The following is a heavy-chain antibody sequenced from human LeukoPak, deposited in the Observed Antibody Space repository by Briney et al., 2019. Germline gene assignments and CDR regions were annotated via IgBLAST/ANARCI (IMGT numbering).Heavy chain of an antibody. V-gene: IGHV4-61*05. J-gene: IGHJ4*02. CDR3: ARHPTRIAAAIDY. D-gene: IGHD6-13*01. Sequence: PSETLSLTCTVSGGSISSSSYYWGWIRQPPGKGLEWIGYIYYSGSTSYNPSLKSRVTISVDTSKNQFSLKLSSVTAADTAVYYCARHPTRIAAAIDYWGQGTLVTVSS. CDR1: GGSISSSSYY. CDR2: IYYSGST.